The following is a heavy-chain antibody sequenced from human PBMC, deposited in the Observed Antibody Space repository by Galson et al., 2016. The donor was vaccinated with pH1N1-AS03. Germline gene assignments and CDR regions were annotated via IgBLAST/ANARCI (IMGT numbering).Heavy chain of an antibody. V-gene: IGHV3-33*01. CDR2: IWYDGSNK. J-gene: IGHJ4*02. CDR1: GFSFSSFG. Sequence: SLRLSCAAPGFSFSSFGMHWVRQAPGKGLEWVAVIWYDGSNKYYADSVKDRFTISRDNTKNTLYLQMNSLRVEDTAVYFCAGGRGYGQYYFDYWGQGTRVTVSS. CDR3: AGGRGYGQYYFDY. D-gene: IGHD1-1*01.